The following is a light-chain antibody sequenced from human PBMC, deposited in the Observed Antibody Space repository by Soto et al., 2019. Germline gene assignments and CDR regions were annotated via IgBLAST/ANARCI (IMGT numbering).Light chain of an antibody. CDR3: CSYAGSYTHYV. CDR1: SSDVGGYNY. CDR2: DVS. V-gene: IGLV2-11*01. J-gene: IGLJ1*01. Sequence: QSALTQPRSVSGAPGQSITISCTGTSSDVGGYNYVSWYRQHPGKAPKLMIYDVSKRPSGVPDRFSGSKSGNTASLTISGRPAEDEAAYYCCSYAGSYTHYVFGTGTQLTVL.